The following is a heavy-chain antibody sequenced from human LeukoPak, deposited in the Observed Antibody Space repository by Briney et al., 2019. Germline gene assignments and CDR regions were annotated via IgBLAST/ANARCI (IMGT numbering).Heavy chain of an antibody. CDR1: GFVFGDYA. CDR2: IRTKPYGGTT. Sequence: GGSLSLSCTPSGFVFGDYAMSWFRQAPGKGLEWVGFIRTKPYGGTTEYAASVKGRFAISRDDSKSIAYLQMSTLKIEDTAVYHCTGSLPGSGYLVDYWGQGTLVTVSS. CDR3: TGSLPGSGYLVDY. V-gene: IGHV3-49*03. D-gene: IGHD3-22*01. J-gene: IGHJ4*02.